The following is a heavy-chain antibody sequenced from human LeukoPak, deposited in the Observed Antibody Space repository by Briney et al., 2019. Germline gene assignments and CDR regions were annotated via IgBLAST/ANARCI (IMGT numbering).Heavy chain of an antibody. J-gene: IGHJ6*03. CDR1: GGSISSYY. CDR2: IYYSGST. V-gene: IGHV4-59*08. D-gene: IGHD3-10*01. CDR3: ASVRRGFGESSKYYAYYYMGV. Sequence: SETLSLTCTVSGGSISSYYWSWIRQPPGKGLEWIGYIYYSGSTNYNPSLKSRVTISLDTSKNQFSLKLSSVTAADTAVYYCASVRRGFGESSKYYAYYYMGVWGRGTTVTISS.